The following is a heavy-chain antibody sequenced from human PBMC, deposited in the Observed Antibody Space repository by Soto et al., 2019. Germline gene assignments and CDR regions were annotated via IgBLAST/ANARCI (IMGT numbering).Heavy chain of an antibody. J-gene: IGHJ4*02. Sequence: ASVKVSCKASGYTFTGYYMHWVRQAPGQGLEWMGWINPNSGGTNYAQKFQGWVTMTRDTSISTAYMELSRLRSDDTAVYYCARGYYDFWSGYFDYWGQGTLVTVSS. V-gene: IGHV1-2*04. D-gene: IGHD3-3*01. CDR3: ARGYYDFWSGYFDY. CDR1: GYTFTGYY. CDR2: INPNSGGT.